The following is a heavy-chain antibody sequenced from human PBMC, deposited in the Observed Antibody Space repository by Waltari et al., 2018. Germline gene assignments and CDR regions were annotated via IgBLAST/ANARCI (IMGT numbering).Heavy chain of an antibody. CDR2: INDRGLT. J-gene: IGHJ1*01. Sequence: QVQLQQWGAGLLKPSETLSLRCAVHGRPSFSAYYWNWVRQVPGKGLEWIGEINDRGLTNYNPSLKSRVTISVDTSRNQFSLTLTSVTAADTALYYCARSAAIVVRGRYFQYWGQGTLVTVSS. D-gene: IGHD3-10*01. CDR1: GRPSFSAYY. CDR3: ARSAAIVVRGRYFQY. V-gene: IGHV4-34*02.